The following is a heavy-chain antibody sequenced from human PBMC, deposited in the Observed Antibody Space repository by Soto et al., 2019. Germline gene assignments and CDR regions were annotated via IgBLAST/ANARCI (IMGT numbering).Heavy chain of an antibody. V-gene: IGHV3-74*01. CDR3: ARVQLGQQQRAFVY. Sequence: EVQLVESGGGLVQPGGSLRLSCAASGFTLSSYWMHWVRQVPGKGLVWVSRMNSDGRSTSYADSVQGRFTISRDNAKNTLYLQMKSLRADDTAVYYCARVQLGQQQRAFVYWGQGTLVTVSS. CDR1: GFTLSSYW. J-gene: IGHJ4*02. CDR2: MNSDGRST. D-gene: IGHD6-13*01.